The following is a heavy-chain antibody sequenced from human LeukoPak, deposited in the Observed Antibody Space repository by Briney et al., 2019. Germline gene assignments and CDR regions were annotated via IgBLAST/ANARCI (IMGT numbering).Heavy chain of an antibody. CDR1: GFSFSSSY. D-gene: IGHD3-22*01. CDR3: ARDYSYYDSSGYGSD. Sequence: GGSLRLSCAASGFSFSSSYMTWVRQAPGKGLEWVSYIGSSSRSIYYAGSVKGRFTISRDNAKNSLYLQMNSLRDEDTALYYCARDYSYYDSSGYGSDWGQGTLVTVSS. CDR2: IGSSSRSI. V-gene: IGHV3-48*02. J-gene: IGHJ4*02.